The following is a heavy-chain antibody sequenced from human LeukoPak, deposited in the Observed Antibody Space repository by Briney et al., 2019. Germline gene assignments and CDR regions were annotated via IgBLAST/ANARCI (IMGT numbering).Heavy chain of an antibody. CDR2: ISSSSSII. D-gene: IGHD6-19*01. V-gene: IGHV3-48*02. Sequence: PGGSLRLSCAASGLTFSSYSMNWVRQAPGKGLEWVSYISSSSSIISYADSVKGRFTISRDNAKNSLYLQMNSLRDEDTAVYYCARTVIAVAAIWFDPWGQGTLVTVSS. CDR1: GLTFSSYS. CDR3: ARTVIAVAAIWFDP. J-gene: IGHJ5*02.